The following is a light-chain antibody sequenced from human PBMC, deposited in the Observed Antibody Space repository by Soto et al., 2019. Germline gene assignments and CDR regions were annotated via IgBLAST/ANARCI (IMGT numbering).Light chain of an antibody. CDR1: SSDVGGHNF. CDR2: EVI. J-gene: IGLJ3*02. Sequence: QSALTQPPSASGSPGQSVTISCTGTSSDVGGHNFVSWYPQHPGKAPKLVIYEVIKRPSGVPDRFSGSKSGNTASLTVSGLQAEDEADYYCSSYAGSNNRVFGGGTKLTVL. CDR3: SSYAGSNNRV. V-gene: IGLV2-8*01.